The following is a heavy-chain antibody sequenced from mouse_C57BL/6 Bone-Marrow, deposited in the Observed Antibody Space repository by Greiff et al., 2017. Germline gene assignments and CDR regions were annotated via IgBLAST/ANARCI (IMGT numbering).Heavy chain of an antibody. Sequence: EVKLMQSGAELVRPGASVKLSCTASGFNIKDYYMHWVKQRPEQGLEWIGRIDPEDGDTEYAAQFQGKATMTADTSSNTAYLQLSSLTSEDTAVYYCTTGRWLLLDFWGRGTALTVTA. V-gene: IGHV14-1*01. D-gene: IGHD2-3*01. CDR2: IDPEDGDT. J-gene: IGHJ2*01. CDR1: GFNIKDYY. CDR3: TTGRWLLLDF.